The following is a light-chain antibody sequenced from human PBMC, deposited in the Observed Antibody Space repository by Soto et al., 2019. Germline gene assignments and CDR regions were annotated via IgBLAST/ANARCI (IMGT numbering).Light chain of an antibody. J-gene: IGLJ3*02. CDR1: TSNIGSNT. Sequence: QSVLTQPPSASGTPGQRVTISCSGSTSNIGSNTVNWYQQLPGTAPKLLIYSNNQRPSGVPDRFSGSKSGTSASLAISGLQSEDEADCYCAAWDDSLNAWVFGGGTKLTVL. CDR2: SNN. CDR3: AAWDDSLNAWV. V-gene: IGLV1-44*01.